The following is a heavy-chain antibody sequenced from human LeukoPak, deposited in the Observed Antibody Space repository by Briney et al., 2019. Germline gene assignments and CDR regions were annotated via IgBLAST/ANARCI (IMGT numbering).Heavy chain of an antibody. CDR3: VPGPAEMSG. D-gene: IGHD3-3*01. CDR2: INTNTGNP. Sequence: GASVKVSCKASGYTFTSYAMNWVRQAPGQGLERMGWINTNTGNPTYAQGFTGRFVFSLDTSVSTAYLQIRSLQADDTAVYYCVPGPAEMSGWGQGTLVTVSS. J-gene: IGHJ4*02. V-gene: IGHV7-4-1*01. CDR1: GYTFTSYA.